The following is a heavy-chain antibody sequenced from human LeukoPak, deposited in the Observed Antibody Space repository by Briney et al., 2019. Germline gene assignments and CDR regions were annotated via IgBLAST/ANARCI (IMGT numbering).Heavy chain of an antibody. CDR3: ARSGRYPCYFDC. D-gene: IGHD1-26*01. J-gene: IGHJ4*02. Sequence: SETLSLTCTFSGGSISSYYWIWIRQPPGKGLEWIGFIYYSGNTNYNPSLKSRVTISVDTSKNQFSLKLRSVTAADTAVYYCARSGRYPCYFDCWGQGTLVTVSS. V-gene: IGHV4-59*01. CDR2: IYYSGNT. CDR1: GGSISSYY.